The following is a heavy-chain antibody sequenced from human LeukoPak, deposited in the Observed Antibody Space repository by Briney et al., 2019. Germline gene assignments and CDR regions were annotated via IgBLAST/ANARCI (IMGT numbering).Heavy chain of an antibody. CDR3: ARGYDSSAEGDY. V-gene: IGHV1-2*02. Sequence: VSVKVSCKASGYTFTGYYMHWVRQAPGQGLEWMGWINPNSGGTNYAQKFQGRVTMTRDTSISTAYMELSRLRSDDTAVYYCARGYDSSAEGDYWGQGTLVTVSS. D-gene: IGHD3-22*01. CDR1: GYTFTGYY. J-gene: IGHJ4*02. CDR2: INPNSGGT.